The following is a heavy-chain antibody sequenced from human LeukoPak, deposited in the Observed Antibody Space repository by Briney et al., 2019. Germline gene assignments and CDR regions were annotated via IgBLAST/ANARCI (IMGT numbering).Heavy chain of an antibody. CDR3: ARDAGEAVTGTIYDC. Sequence: GGSLRLSCAASGVTFNKYDMHRVRQRTGKGLEWVSVIGTTGDTFYSDSVKGRFTISRENPETSLNLQMDSLRAEDTAVYYCARDAGEAVTGTIYDCWGQGTLVTVSS. J-gene: IGHJ4*02. D-gene: IGHD6-19*01. V-gene: IGHV3-13*01. CDR1: GVTFNKYD. CDR2: IGTTGDT.